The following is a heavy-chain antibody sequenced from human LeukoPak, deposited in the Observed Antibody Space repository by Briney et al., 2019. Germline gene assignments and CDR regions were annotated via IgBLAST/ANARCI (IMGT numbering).Heavy chain of an antibody. CDR3: TRGVYYMDV. J-gene: IGHJ6*03. CDR1: GFTFDDYG. D-gene: IGHD3-10*01. CDR2: ISWDGGST. Sequence: GGSLRLSCAASGFTFDDYGMSWVRQAPGKGLEWVSLISWDGGSTYYADSVKGRFTISRDNSKNSLYLQMNSLRTEDTALYYCTRGVYYMDVWGKGTTVTVSS. V-gene: IGHV3-43*01.